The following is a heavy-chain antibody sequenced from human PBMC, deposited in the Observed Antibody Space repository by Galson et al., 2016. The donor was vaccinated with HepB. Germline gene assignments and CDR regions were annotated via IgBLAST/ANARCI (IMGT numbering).Heavy chain of an antibody. CDR3: SSDRPYGDSFDF. J-gene: IGHJ4*02. CDR2: IDRDGKT. Sequence: SLRLSCAASGLTLSSYWMHWVRQDPGEGLVWVSVIDRDGKTTYAPSVRGRFTVSRDIAKNTVYLQINSLGVEDTGVYYCSSDRPYGDSFDFWGQGTPVTVS. D-gene: IGHD3-10*01. V-gene: IGHV3-74*01. CDR1: GLTLSSYW.